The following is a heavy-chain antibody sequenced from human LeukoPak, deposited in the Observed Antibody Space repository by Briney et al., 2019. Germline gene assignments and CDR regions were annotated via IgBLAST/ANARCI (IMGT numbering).Heavy chain of an antibody. J-gene: IGHJ4*02. D-gene: IGHD3-22*01. CDR2: IYYSGST. CDR1: GGSISSYY. V-gene: IGHV4-59*01. CDR3: ARVWDSSRWKYYFDY. Sequence: SETLSLTCTVSGGSISSYYWSWIRQPPGKGLEWIGYIYYSGSTNYNPSLKSRVTISVDTSKNQFSLKLSSVTAADTAVYYCARVWDSSRWKYYFDYWGQGTLVTVSS.